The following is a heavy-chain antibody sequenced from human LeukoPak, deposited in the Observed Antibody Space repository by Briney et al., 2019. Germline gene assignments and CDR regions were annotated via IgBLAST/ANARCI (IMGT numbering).Heavy chain of an antibody. V-gene: IGHV3-72*01. J-gene: IGHJ4*02. D-gene: IGHD3-3*01. Sequence: SGGSLRLSCAVSGFTFSDHYMDWVRQAAGKGLEWVGRSRNKDHRYSTEYAASVRGRFTISRDESKNSLYLQMNSPKIEDTAIYYCVRGHDSFDYWGQGTLVTVSS. CDR3: VRGHDSFDY. CDR2: SRNKDHRYST. CDR1: GFTFSDHY.